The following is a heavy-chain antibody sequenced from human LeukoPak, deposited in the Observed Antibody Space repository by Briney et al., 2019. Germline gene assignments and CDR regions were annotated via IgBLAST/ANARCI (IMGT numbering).Heavy chain of an antibody. V-gene: IGHV4-4*02. CDR3: ARGTEADGTFMFDF. J-gene: IGHJ4*02. CDR1: GDSMTSNNW. Sequence: KPSETLSLTCAVSGDSMTSNNWWSWVRKPPGKGLGWIGDIYHTGRTNYNPSLKSRVTISVDKSKKQFSLKLDSVTAADTAVYYCARGTEADGTFMFDFWGQGTLVTVSS. CDR2: IYHTGRT. D-gene: IGHD5-24*01.